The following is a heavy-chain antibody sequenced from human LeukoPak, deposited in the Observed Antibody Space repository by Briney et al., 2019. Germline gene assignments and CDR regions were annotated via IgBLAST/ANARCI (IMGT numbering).Heavy chain of an antibody. Sequence: GGSLRLSCAASGFTFDDYAMHWVRQAPGKGLEWVSGISWNSGSIGYADSVKGRFTISRDNSKNTLYLQMNSLRAEDTAVYYCARDPGFVVVPAAAYDYWGQGTLVTVSS. CDR2: ISWNSGSI. V-gene: IGHV3-9*01. CDR3: ARDPGFVVVPAAAYDY. CDR1: GFTFDDYA. J-gene: IGHJ4*02. D-gene: IGHD2-2*01.